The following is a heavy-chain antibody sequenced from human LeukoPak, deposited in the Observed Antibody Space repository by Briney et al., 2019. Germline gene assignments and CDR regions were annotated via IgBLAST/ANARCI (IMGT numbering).Heavy chain of an antibody. CDR2: VHPSEGT. CDR3: ARGGYDYVWGSYRLRSFDY. Sequence: PSETLSLTCAVSGGSVSHSNWWTWVRQSPGKGLEWIGEVHPSEGTNYNPSLKSRVTISLDKSKNQFSLELNSVTAADTAVYYCARGGYDYVWGSYRLRSFDYWGQGTLVTVSS. J-gene: IGHJ4*02. V-gene: IGHV4-4*02. D-gene: IGHD3-16*02. CDR1: GGSVSHSNW.